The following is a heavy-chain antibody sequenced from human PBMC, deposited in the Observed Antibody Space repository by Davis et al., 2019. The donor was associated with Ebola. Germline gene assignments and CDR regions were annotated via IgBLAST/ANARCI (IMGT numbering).Heavy chain of an antibody. CDR2: MNPNSGNT. CDR1: GYTFTSYD. V-gene: IGHV1-8*01. CDR3: ARDCSSTILHYYYGMDV. J-gene: IGHJ6*04. Sequence: ASVQVSCKASGYTFTSYDINWLRQATGHGLEWMGWMNPNSGNTGYAQKFQGRVTMTRDTSTSTVYMELSSLRSEDTAVYYCARDCSSTILHYYYGMDVWGKGTTVTVSS. D-gene: IGHD2-2*01.